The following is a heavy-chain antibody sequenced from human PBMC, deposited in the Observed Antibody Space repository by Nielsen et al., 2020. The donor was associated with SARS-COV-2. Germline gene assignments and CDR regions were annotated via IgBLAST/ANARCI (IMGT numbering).Heavy chain of an antibody. CDR2: INADGSST. V-gene: IGHV3-74*01. J-gene: IGHJ3*01. Sequence: GESLKISCAASGFAFSNYWMHWVRPVPGKGLVWVSRINADGSSTSYADYVKGRFTISRDNAKNTLYLQMNSLRAEDTAVYYCASASAHVWGQGTMVTVSS. D-gene: IGHD3-16*01. CDR1: GFAFSNYW. CDR3: ASASAHV.